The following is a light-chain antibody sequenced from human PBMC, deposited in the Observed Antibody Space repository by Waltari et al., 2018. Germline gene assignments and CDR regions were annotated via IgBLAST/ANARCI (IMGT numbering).Light chain of an antibody. V-gene: IGKV4-1*01. CDR2: WAS. CDR3: QQYYSTPWT. Sequence: DIVMTQSPDSLAVSLGERATINCKSSQSVLYSSKNKNYLAWYQQKPGQPPKLLIYWASTRESGVPDRFSVSGSGTDFTLTISSLQAEDVAVYYCQQYYSTPWTFGQGTKVEIK. CDR1: QSVLYSSKNKNY. J-gene: IGKJ1*01.